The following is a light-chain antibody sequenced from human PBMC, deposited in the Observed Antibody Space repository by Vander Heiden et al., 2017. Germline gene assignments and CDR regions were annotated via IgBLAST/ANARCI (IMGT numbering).Light chain of an antibody. CDR3: QQYDSTPPYT. J-gene: IGKJ2*01. CDR1: QSVLYSSNNKNY. Sequence: DLVMTQSPDSLAVSLGERAPINCKSSQSVLYSSNNKNYLAWYQQKPGQPPKLLIYWASTRESGVPDRFSGSGSGTDFTLTISSLQAEDVAVYYCQQYDSTPPYTFGQGTKLEIK. CDR2: WAS. V-gene: IGKV4-1*01.